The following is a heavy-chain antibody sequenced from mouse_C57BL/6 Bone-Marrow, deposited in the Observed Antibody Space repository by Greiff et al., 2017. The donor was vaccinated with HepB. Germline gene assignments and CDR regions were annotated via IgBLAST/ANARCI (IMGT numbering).Heavy chain of an antibody. CDR2: IYPGSGST. J-gene: IGHJ1*03. Sequence: QVQLQQPGAELVKPGASVKMSCKASGYTFTSYWITWVKQRPGQGLEWIGDIYPGSGSTNYNEKFKSKATLTVDTSSSTAYMQLSSLTSEDSAVYYCARRYYGSSWHFDVWGTGTTVTVSS. CDR3: ARRYYGSSWHFDV. CDR1: GYTFTSYW. D-gene: IGHD1-1*01. V-gene: IGHV1-55*01.